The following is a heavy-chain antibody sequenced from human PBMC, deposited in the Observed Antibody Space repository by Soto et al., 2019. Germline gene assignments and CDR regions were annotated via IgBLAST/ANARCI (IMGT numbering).Heavy chain of an antibody. CDR2: ISAGGDRT. CDR3: AGRV. J-gene: IGHJ4*02. V-gene: IGHV3-23*01. CDR1: GFTFSNYP. Sequence: WGSLILSCATSGFTFSNYPMNWVRQAPGKGLEWVSGISAGGDRTYYAASVKGRFTIFRDNSKNSVSLRMNSLRVEDKAVYYCAGRVWGQGTLVTVSS.